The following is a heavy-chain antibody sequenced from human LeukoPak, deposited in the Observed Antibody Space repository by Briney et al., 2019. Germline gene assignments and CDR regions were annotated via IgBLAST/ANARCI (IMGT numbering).Heavy chain of an antibody. D-gene: IGHD6-19*01. CDR2: MNPNSGNT. Sequence: ASVKVSCKASGYTFTSYDINWVRQATGQGLEWMGWMNPNSGNTGYAQKFQGRVTMTRNTSISTAYMELSSLRSDDTAVYYCARDFRTSSGWYWKGYFDYWGQGTLVTVSS. CDR3: ARDFRTSSGWYWKGYFDY. V-gene: IGHV1-8*01. CDR1: GYTFTSYD. J-gene: IGHJ4*02.